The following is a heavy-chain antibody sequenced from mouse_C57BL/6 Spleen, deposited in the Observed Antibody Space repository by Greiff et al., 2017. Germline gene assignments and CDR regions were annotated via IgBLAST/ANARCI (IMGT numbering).Heavy chain of an antibody. CDR1: GYTFTDYY. Sequence: QVHVKQSGAELVRPGASVKLSCKASGYTFTDYYINWVKQRPGQGLEWIARIYPGSGNTYYNEKFKGKATLTADKSSSTAYMQLSSLTSEDSAVYFCARRKVRQGYFDVWGTGTTVTVSS. D-gene: IGHD1-3*01. J-gene: IGHJ1*03. V-gene: IGHV1-76*01. CDR2: IYPGSGNT. CDR3: ARRKVRQGYFDV.